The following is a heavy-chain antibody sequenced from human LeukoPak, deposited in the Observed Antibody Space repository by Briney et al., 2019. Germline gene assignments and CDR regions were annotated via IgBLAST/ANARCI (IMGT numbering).Heavy chain of an antibody. J-gene: IGHJ3*02. CDR3: ARERHSSGWYDAFDI. CDR2: ISSSSSYI. D-gene: IGHD6-19*01. V-gene: IGHV3-21*01. Sequence: GGSLRLSCAASGFTFSSYSMNWVRQAPGKGLEWVSSISSSSSYIYYADSVKGRFTISRDNAKNSLYLQMNSLRAEDTAVYYCARERHSSGWYDAFDIWGQGTMVTVSS. CDR1: GFTFSSYS.